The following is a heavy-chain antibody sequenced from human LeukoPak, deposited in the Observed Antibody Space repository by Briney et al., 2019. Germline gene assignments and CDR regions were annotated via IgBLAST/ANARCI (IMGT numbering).Heavy chain of an antibody. J-gene: IGHJ2*01. Sequence: SETPSLTCTVSGGSVSSSYWSWIRQPPGRGLEWIGYMYYSGPTKYNPSLKSRVTISIDPSKNQFSLRLSSVTAADTAVYYCARQGYSNGYFWYFDLWGRGTLVTVSS. CDR3: ARQGYSNGYFWYFDL. V-gene: IGHV4-59*08. D-gene: IGHD5-18*01. CDR1: GGSVSSSY. CDR2: MYYSGPT.